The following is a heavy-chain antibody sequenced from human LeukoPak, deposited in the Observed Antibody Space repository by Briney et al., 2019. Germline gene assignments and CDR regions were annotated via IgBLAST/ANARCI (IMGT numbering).Heavy chain of an antibody. Sequence: PGGSLRLSCAASGFTFSDYYMSWVRQAPGKGLEWVSGIRWNSGSIGYADSVKGRFTISRDNAKNSLYLQMNSLRAEDTALYYCAKSGYCSGGSCYLYYFDYWGQGTLVTVSS. CDR1: GFTFSDYY. CDR3: AKSGYCSGGSCYLYYFDY. V-gene: IGHV3-9*01. J-gene: IGHJ4*02. D-gene: IGHD2-15*01. CDR2: IRWNSGSI.